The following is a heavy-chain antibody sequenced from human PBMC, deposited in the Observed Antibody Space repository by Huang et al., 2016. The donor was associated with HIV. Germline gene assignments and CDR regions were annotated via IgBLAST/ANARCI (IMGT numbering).Heavy chain of an antibody. Sequence: EVQLVESGGGLVRPGGSLTLSCAASGFTFSDYSMSWVRQAPGKGLEWVSHISGSRTYIYYVDSVKGRVAISRDNAKNLLFLQMNSLRAEDTALYYCARRYNWNYVAHGFDIWGQGTMVTVSS. J-gene: IGHJ3*02. CDR1: GFTFSDYS. D-gene: IGHD1-7*01. CDR3: ARRYNWNYVAHGFDI. CDR2: ISGSRTYI. V-gene: IGHV3-21*06.